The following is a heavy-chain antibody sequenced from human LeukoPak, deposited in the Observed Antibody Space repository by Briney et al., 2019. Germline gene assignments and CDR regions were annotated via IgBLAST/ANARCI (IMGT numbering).Heavy chain of an antibody. V-gene: IGHV3-21*01. CDR2: ISSSSSYI. J-gene: IGHJ4*02. CDR3: VSLCVDIHRGGVSDFDY. D-gene: IGHD5-12*01. Sequence: GGSLRLSCAASGCTFSSYSMNWVRQDPGKGLEWVSSISSSSSYIYYADSVKGRFTISRDNAKNSLYLQMNSLRAEDTSVYSCVSLCVDIHRGGVSDFDYWGQGTLVTVSS. CDR1: GCTFSSYS.